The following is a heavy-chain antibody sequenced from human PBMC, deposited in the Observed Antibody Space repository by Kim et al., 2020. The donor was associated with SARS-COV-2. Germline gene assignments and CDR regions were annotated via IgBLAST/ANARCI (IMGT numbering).Heavy chain of an antibody. Sequence: GGSLRLSCAASGFTFSIYAMYWVRQAPGKGLEWVAVISYDGGNKYYADSVKGRFTISRDNSKNTVYLQMNSLRGEDTAVYFCARDYGGNSGIDYWGQGSLVTVSS. V-gene: IGHV3-30-3*01. CDR3: ARDYGGNSGIDY. J-gene: IGHJ4*02. CDR1: GFTFSIYA. D-gene: IGHD2-21*02. CDR2: ISYDGGNK.